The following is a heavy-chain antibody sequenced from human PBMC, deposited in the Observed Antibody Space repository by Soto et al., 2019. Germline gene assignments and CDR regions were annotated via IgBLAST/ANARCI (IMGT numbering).Heavy chain of an antibody. CDR3: ARGGRLRYFDWLLPIDY. CDR1: RYTFTGYY. CDR2: IIPILGIA. V-gene: IGHV1-69*04. Sequence: SVKVSCKASRYTFTGYYIHWVRQAPGQGLEWMGRIIPILGIANYAQKFQGRVTITADKSTSTAYMELSSLRSEDTAVYYCARGGRLRYFDWLLPIDYWGQGTLVTVS. J-gene: IGHJ4*02. D-gene: IGHD3-9*01.